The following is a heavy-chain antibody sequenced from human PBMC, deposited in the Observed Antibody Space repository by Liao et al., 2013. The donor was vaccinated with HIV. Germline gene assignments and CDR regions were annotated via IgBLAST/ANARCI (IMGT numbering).Heavy chain of an antibody. CDR2: FYTSGST. CDR3: ARVNYYDSSGYYGYFDL. D-gene: IGHD3-22*01. Sequence: QVQLQESGPGLVKPSQTLSLTCTVSGGSISSGSYYWSWIRQPAGKGLEWIGRFYTSGSTNYNPSLKSRVTISVDTSKNQFSLKLSSVTAADTAVYFCARVNYYDSSGYYGYFDLWGRGTLVTVSS. J-gene: IGHJ2*01. CDR1: GGSISSGSYY. V-gene: IGHV4-61*02.